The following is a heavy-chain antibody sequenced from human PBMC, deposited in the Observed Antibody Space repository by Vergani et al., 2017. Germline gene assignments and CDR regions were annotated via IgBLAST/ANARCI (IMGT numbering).Heavy chain of an antibody. CDR1: GGTFSSYA. V-gene: IGHV1-69*01. CDR3: ARTVTTGRYYYYYYMDV. J-gene: IGHJ6*03. D-gene: IGHD4-17*01. Sequence: QVQLVQSGAEVKKPGSSVKVSCKASGGTFSSYAISWVRQAPGQGLEWMGGIIPIFGTANYAQKFQGRVTITADESTSTAYMELRSLRSEDTAVYYCARTVTTGRYYYYYYMDVWGKGTTVTVSS. CDR2: IIPIFGTA.